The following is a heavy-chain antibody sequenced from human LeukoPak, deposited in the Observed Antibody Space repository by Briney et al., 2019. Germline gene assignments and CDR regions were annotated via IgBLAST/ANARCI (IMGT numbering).Heavy chain of an antibody. CDR3: ASYPRYSSTPPFDY. D-gene: IGHD2-21*01. Sequence: ASVKVSCKASGYTFTGYGISWVRQAPGQGLEWMGWINPNTGDTNYAQSFQGRVSMTRDTSVTTAYMELSSLTSDDTAVYYCASYPRYSSTPPFDYWGQGTLVIVSS. J-gene: IGHJ4*02. CDR1: GYTFTGYG. CDR2: INPNTGDT. V-gene: IGHV1-2*02.